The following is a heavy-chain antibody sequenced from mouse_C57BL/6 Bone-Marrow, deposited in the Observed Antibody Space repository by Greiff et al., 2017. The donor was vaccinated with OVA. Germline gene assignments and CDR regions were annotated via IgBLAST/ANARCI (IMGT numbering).Heavy chain of an antibody. J-gene: IGHJ1*03. Sequence: VQLQQSGAELVRPGASVKLSCTASGFNIKDDYMHWVKQRPEQGLEWIGWIDPENGDTESASKFQGKATITADTSSNTAYLQLSSLTSEDTAVYYCTTYVLPWYFDVWGTGTTVTVSS. D-gene: IGHD5-5*01. CDR1: GFNIKDDY. CDR3: TTYVLPWYFDV. V-gene: IGHV14-4*01. CDR2: IDPENGDT.